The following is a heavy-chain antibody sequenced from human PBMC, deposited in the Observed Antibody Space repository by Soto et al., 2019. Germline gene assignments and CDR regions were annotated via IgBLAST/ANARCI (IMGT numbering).Heavy chain of an antibody. CDR2: ISAAGGSS. D-gene: IGHD6-13*01. CDR1: GFPFSIYA. Sequence: GGSLRLSCASSGFPFSIYAMTWVRQAPGEGLERVSVISAAGGSSYYADSVKGRLSISRDNSKNILYLQMNSLRAEDTAVYFCAKVTKRAGAGRYDCYFYGMDVWGQGTTVTVSS. J-gene: IGHJ6*02. V-gene: IGHV3-23*01. CDR3: AKVTKRAGAGRYDCYFYGMDV.